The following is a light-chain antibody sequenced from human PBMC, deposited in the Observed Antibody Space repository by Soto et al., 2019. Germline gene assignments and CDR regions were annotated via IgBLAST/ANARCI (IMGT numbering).Light chain of an antibody. V-gene: IGLV2-14*01. J-gene: IGLJ1*01. CDR3: TSYTAISVDV. Sequence: QSALTRPASVSGSPGQSISISCTGTISDFGGYNFVSWYQQHPGKTPKLLIYEVTNRSSGVSCRFSASKSGTTASLTISGLQAEAEDDYYCTSYTAISVDVFGTGTKVTVL. CDR2: EVT. CDR1: ISDFGGYNF.